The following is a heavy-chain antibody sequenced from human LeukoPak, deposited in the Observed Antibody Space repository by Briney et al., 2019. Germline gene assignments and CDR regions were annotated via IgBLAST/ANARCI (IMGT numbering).Heavy chain of an antibody. CDR3: AKRSGTSYYFDY. V-gene: IGHV3-23*01. CDR1: GFTFSNYA. J-gene: IGHJ4*02. D-gene: IGHD2-2*01. Sequence: GGSLRPSCAASGFTFSNYAMRWVRQAPGKGLEWVSSISGSGVSTYYADSVKGRFTISRDNSKNTLNPQMDSLRVEDTAVYYCAKRSGTSYYFDYWGQGTLVTVSS. CDR2: ISGSGVST.